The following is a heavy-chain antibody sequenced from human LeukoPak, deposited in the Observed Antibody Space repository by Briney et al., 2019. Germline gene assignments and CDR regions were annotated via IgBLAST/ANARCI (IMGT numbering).Heavy chain of an antibody. D-gene: IGHD1-26*01. CDR3: AKDSSNIMGARLDY. J-gene: IGHJ4*02. CDR1: GFTFSSCA. Sequence: PGGSLRLSCAASGFTFSSCAMSWVRQAPGKGLEWVSGISGSGGSTYYADSVKGRFTISRDNSKNTLFLQMNSLRAEDTAVYYCAKDSSNIMGARLDYWGQGTLVTVSS. V-gene: IGHV3-23*01. CDR2: ISGSGGST.